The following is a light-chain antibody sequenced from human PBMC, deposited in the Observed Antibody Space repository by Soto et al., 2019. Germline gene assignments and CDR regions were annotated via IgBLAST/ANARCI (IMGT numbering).Light chain of an antibody. CDR3: SSYAGSSIPVA. J-gene: IGLJ2*01. Sequence: QSALTQPPSASGSPGQSVTISCTGTSSDVGGYNFVSWYQQHPGKAPKLMIYDVTKRPSWVPDRFSGSKSGNTASLTVSGGHVDDEGDYYCSSYAGSSIPVAFGGGTKLTVL. CDR1: SSDVGGYNF. V-gene: IGLV2-8*01. CDR2: DVT.